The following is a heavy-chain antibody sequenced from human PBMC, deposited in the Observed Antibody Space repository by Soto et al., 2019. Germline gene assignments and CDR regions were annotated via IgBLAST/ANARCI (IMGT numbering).Heavy chain of an antibody. CDR1: GYTFTSYG. V-gene: IGHV1-18*01. J-gene: IGHJ5*02. Sequence: ASVKVSCKASGYTFTSYGISWVRQAPGHGLEWMGWISAYNGNTNYAQKLQGRVTMTTDTSTSTAYMELRSLRSDDTAVFYCAKDHDPHITGPSDLWGQGTLVTVSS. D-gene: IGHD1-7*01. CDR2: ISAYNGNT. CDR3: AKDHDPHITGPSDL.